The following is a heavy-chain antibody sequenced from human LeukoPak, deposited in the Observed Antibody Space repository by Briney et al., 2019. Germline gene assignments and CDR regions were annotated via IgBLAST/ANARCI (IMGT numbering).Heavy chain of an antibody. CDR2: MHTSGST. D-gene: IGHD1-1*01. Sequence: SQTLSLTCTVSGGSISSGSYYWSWIRQPAGQGLEYIGRMHTSGSTNYNPSLKSRVTISVDTSKNQFSLKLSSVTAADTAVYYCARVRQLEEFDYWGQGTLVTVSS. V-gene: IGHV4-61*02. CDR3: ARVRQLEEFDY. CDR1: GGSISSGSYY. J-gene: IGHJ4*02.